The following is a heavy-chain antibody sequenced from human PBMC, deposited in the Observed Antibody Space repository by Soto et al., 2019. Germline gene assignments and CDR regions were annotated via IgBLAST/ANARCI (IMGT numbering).Heavy chain of an antibody. CDR1: GYTFTSYD. J-gene: IGHJ4*02. Sequence: GASVKVSCKASGYTFTSYDINWVRQATGQGLEWMGWMNPNSGNTGYAQKFQGRVTMTRNTSISTAYMELSNLRSEDTAVYYRARLYCSAGSCCFDCWDQGTLVTVSS. CDR3: ARLYCSAGSCCFDC. D-gene: IGHD2-15*01. CDR2: MNPNSGNT. V-gene: IGHV1-8*01.